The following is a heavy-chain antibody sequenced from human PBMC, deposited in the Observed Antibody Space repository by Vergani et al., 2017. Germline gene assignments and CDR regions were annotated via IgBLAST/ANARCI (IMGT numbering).Heavy chain of an antibody. J-gene: IGHJ4*02. CDR2: IFYSGTT. V-gene: IGHV4-31*11. Sequence: QVQLQESGPGVVKPSQTLSLTCAVSGGSISSGDHCWTWIRQRPGKGLEWIGYIFYSGTTYDNPSLRSRLTISVDTSQNQFSLKLSSVTAADTAVYYCASFDLGYCSSTSCYYFDYWGQGTLVTVSS. CDR1: GGSISSGDHC. D-gene: IGHD2-2*01. CDR3: ASFDLGYCSSTSCYYFDY.